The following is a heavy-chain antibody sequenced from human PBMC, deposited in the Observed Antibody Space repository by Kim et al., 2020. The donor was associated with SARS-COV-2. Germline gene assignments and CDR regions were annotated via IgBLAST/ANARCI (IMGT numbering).Heavy chain of an antibody. J-gene: IGHJ4*02. Sequence: SETLSLTCAVYGGSFSGYYWSWIREPPGKGLEWIGEINHSGSTNYNPSLKSRVTISVDTSKNQFSLKLSSVTAADTAVYYCARVVRGASPIDYLGKGTLV. V-gene: IGHV4-34*01. CDR3: ARVVRGASPIDY. CDR2: INHSGST. CDR1: GGSFSGYY. D-gene: IGHD3-10*01.